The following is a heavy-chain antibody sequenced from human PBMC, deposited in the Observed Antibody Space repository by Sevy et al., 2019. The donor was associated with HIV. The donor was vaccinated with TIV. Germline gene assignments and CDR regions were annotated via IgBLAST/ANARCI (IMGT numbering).Heavy chain of an antibody. CDR2: IKQDGSEK. D-gene: IGHD2-21*01. J-gene: IGHJ6*02. Sequence: GGSLRLSCAASGFTFSSYWMSWVRQAPGKGLEWVANIKQDGSEKYYVDSVKGRFTISRDNAKNSLYLQMNSLRAEDMAVYYCARDIPVPNYYYYYGMDVWGQGTTVCVSS. CDR1: GFTFSSYW. CDR3: ARDIPVPNYYYYYGMDV. V-gene: IGHV3-7*01.